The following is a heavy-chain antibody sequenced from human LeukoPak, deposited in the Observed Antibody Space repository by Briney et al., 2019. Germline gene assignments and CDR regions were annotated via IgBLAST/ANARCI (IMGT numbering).Heavy chain of an antibody. D-gene: IGHD3-10*01. Sequence: PGGSLRLSCAASGFSFGTYAMTWVRQAPGKGLDWVSVISNAAVTTYYADSVKGRFTISRDNAKNSLYLQMNSLRAEDTAVYYCARFIRGVTQSSYDSWGQGTLVTVSS. V-gene: IGHV3-21*01. CDR1: GFSFGTYA. J-gene: IGHJ4*02. CDR2: ISNAAVTT. CDR3: ARFIRGVTQSSYDS.